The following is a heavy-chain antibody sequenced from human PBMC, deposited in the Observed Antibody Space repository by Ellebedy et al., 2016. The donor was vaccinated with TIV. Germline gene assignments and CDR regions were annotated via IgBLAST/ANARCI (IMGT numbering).Heavy chain of an antibody. CDR3: ARDMSCSGGTCYQGYWYFDL. V-gene: IGHV3-48*01. Sequence: GGSLRLSCAASGFIFSSYTMNWVRQAPGKGLEWVSYISSSISTVYYADSVKSRFTISRDNAENSLYLQMNSLRAEDTAVYYCARDMSCSGGTCYQGYWYFDLWGRGTLVTVSS. J-gene: IGHJ2*01. CDR2: ISSSISTV. CDR1: GFIFSSYT. D-gene: IGHD2-15*01.